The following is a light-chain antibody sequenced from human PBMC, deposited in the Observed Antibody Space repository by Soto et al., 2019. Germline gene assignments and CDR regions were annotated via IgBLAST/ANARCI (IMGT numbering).Light chain of an antibody. CDR1: QSVLYSSNNKNY. Sequence: DIVMNESPDSLAVSLGERATINCKSSQSVLYSSNNKNYLAWYQQKPGQPPKLLFYWASTRESGVPDRFSASGSGTDFTLTISSLQAEDVAVYNCQQYYSGSITFGQGTRLEIK. V-gene: IGKV4-1*01. J-gene: IGKJ5*01. CDR2: WAS. CDR3: QQYYSGSIT.